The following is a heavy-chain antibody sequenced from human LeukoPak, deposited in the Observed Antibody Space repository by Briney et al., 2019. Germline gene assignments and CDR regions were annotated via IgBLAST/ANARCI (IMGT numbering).Heavy chain of an antibody. D-gene: IGHD1-26*01. Sequence: SETLSLTCTVSGGSISGSTYYWGWIRQPPGKGLEWIGSIYYSGSPYYNPSLNSRVTISVDTSKNQFSLKLSSVTAADTAVYYCARQLGGATGYFDYWGQGTLVTVSS. J-gene: IGHJ4*02. CDR1: GGSISGSTYY. CDR3: ARQLGGATGYFDY. V-gene: IGHV4-39*01. CDR2: IYYSGSP.